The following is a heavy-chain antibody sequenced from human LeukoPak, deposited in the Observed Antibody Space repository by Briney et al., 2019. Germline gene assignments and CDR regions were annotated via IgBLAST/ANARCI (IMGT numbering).Heavy chain of an antibody. J-gene: IGHJ4*02. CDR1: GFTFSSYG. CDR2: IGGSGGGT. D-gene: IGHD6-19*01. CDR3: AKAVAGKFDY. V-gene: IGHV3-23*01. Sequence: GGTLRLSCAASGFTFSSYGMSWVRQAPGKGLEWVSAIGGSGGGTYYADSVKGRFTISRDNSKNTLYLQMNSLRAEDTAVYYCAKAVAGKFDYWGQGTLVTVSS.